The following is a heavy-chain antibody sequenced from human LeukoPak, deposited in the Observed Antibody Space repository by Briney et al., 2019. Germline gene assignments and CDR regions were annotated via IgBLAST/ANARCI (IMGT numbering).Heavy chain of an antibody. Sequence: GGSLRLSCAASGFTFSTYWMTWLRQTPGKGLEWVANMNQDGGEKYYVDSVKGRFTISRDNAKNSLYLQMNSLRAEDTAVYYCARGGNSGVAFDIWGQGTMVTVSS. CDR2: MNQDGGEK. CDR1: GFTFSTYW. CDR3: ARGGNSGVAFDI. V-gene: IGHV3-7*04. D-gene: IGHD4-23*01. J-gene: IGHJ3*02.